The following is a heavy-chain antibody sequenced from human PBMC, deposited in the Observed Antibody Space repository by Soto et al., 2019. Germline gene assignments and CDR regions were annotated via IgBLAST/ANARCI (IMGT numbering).Heavy chain of an antibody. CDR3: ARDFWSGYYTAIPHSHFFDY. CDR2: ISAYNGNT. Sequence: ASVKVSCKASGYTFTSYGISWVRQAPGQGLEWMGWISAYNGNTNYAQKLQGRVTMTTDTSTSTAYMELRSLRSDDTAVYYCARDFWSGYYTAIPHSHFFDYWGQGTLVTVAS. D-gene: IGHD3-3*01. J-gene: IGHJ4*02. CDR1: GYTFTSYG. V-gene: IGHV1-18*01.